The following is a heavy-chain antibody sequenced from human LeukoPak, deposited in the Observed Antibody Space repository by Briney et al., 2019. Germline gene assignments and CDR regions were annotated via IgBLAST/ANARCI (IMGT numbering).Heavy chain of an antibody. D-gene: IGHD6-19*01. V-gene: IGHV3-9*01. CDR2: ISWNSGSI. J-gene: IGHJ4*02. CDR3: AKDNGAVAGDQFDY. CDR1: GFTFSSYV. Sequence: GGSLRLSCAASGFTFSSYVMHWVRQAPGKGLEWVSGISWNSGSIGYADSVKGRFTISRDNAKNSLYLQMNSLRAEDTALYYCAKDNGAVAGDQFDYWGQGTLVTVSS.